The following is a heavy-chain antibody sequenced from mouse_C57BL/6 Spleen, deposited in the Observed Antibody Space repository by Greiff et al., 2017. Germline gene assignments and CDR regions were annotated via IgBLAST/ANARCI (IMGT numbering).Heavy chain of an antibody. V-gene: IGHV3-6*01. Sequence: EVQRVESGPGLVKPSQSLSLTCSVTGYSITSGYYWNWIRQFPGNKLEWMGYISYDGSNNYNPSLKNRISITRDTSKNQFFLKLNSVTTEDTATYYCARDDTTSGFAYWGQGTLVTVSA. D-gene: IGHD1-1*01. J-gene: IGHJ3*01. CDR2: ISYDGSN. CDR1: GYSITSGYY. CDR3: ARDDTTSGFAY.